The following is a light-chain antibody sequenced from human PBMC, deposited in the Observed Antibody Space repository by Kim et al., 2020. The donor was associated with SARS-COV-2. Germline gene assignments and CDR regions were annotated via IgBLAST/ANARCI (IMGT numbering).Light chain of an antibody. V-gene: IGLV3-21*04. J-gene: IGLJ3*02. CDR3: QVWDSSSDHRV. Sequence: APGKTASITCGRNNIGSKSVHWYQQKPGQAPVLVIYYDSDRPSGIPERFSGSNSGNTATLTISRVEAGDEADYYCQVWDSSSDHRVFGGGTQLTVL. CDR2: YDS. CDR1: NIGSKS.